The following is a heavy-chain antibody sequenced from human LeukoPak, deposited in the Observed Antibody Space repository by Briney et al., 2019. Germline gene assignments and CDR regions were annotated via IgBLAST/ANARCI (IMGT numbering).Heavy chain of an antibody. V-gene: IGHV2-70*11. J-gene: IGHJ4*02. D-gene: IGHD1-26*01. CDR3: PRSQFGVFRGSTNGY. CDR1: GFSLNTSGMC. CDR2: IDYDDDK. Sequence: SGPTLVNPTHTLTLTCTLSGFSLNTSGMCVSWIREPPGTALEWLARIDYDDDKYYSTSLKTRLTISKDTSKAQVVRTMTNMEPVDRATYYWPRSQFGVFRGSTNGYWGQGTLGTVSS.